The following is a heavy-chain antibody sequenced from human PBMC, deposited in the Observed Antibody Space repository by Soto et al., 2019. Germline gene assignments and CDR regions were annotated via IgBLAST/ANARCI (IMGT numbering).Heavy chain of an antibody. CDR3: ARDGLLFSGPYRPSRFDY. CDR2: IKHDTSEA. Sequence: EVQLVESGGTWVHPGRSLRLYCAASGFKFSNYWMSWVRQAPGKGLEWVGNIKHDTSEAHYADSVKGRFTITRDNIKNFLFLQMNGLRADDTASYYCARDGLLFSGPYRPSRFDYWGLGTLVTVSS. V-gene: IGHV3-7*03. CDR1: GFKFSNYW. J-gene: IGHJ4*02. D-gene: IGHD3-16*02.